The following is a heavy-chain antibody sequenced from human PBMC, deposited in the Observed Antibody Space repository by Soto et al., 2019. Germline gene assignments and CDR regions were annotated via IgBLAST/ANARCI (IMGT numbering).Heavy chain of an antibody. CDR3: AREISVAGGHFDY. V-gene: IGHV3-48*02. Sequence: PGGSMRVSCTAAGFTFSSYGMNWVSQTPGKGLKWVSSISSSSSTIYYADSVRGRFTISRDNAKNSLYLQMNSLRDEDTAVYYCAREISVAGGHFDYWGQGTLVTVSS. CDR2: ISSSSSTI. J-gene: IGHJ4*02. D-gene: IGHD6-19*01. CDR1: GFTFSSYG.